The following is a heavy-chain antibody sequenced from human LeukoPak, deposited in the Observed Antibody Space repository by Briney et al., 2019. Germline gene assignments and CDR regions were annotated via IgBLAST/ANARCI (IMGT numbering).Heavy chain of an antibody. D-gene: IGHD3-22*01. Sequence: GGSLRLSCAASGFTFNNYAMSWVRQAPGKGLEWVSTISGGGGSTYSADSVKGRFTISRDNSKNTLYLQMSSLRAEDTAVYYCAKENWVYNWKYDSSGSGINYWGQGTLVTVSS. CDR1: GFTFNNYA. V-gene: IGHV3-23*01. CDR3: AKENWVYNWKYDSSGSGINY. J-gene: IGHJ4*02. CDR2: ISGGGGST.